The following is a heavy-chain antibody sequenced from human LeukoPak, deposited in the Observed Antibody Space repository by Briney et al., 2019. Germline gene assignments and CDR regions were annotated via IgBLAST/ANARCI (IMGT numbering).Heavy chain of an antibody. Sequence: SESLSLTCIVSGSSISSSSNSWGCIRQPPGKGLEWIGSIYYSRSTYYKPSLKIPVTISVDTSKNQFSLKLSSVTAADTAVYYCARQRYDFWSGYYPSIIPLNWCDPWGQGTLVTVSS. D-gene: IGHD3-3*01. CDR3: ARQRYDFWSGYYPSIIPLNWCDP. CDR2: IYYSRST. V-gene: IGHV4-39*01. CDR1: GSSISSSSNS. J-gene: IGHJ5*02.